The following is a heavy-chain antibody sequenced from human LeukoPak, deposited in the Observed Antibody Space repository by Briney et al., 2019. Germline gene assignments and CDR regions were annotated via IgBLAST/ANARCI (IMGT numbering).Heavy chain of an antibody. CDR2: ISYDGGNK. CDR3: ASAPGGGYLKNFDY. Sequence: GGSLRLSCAASGFTFSSYAMHWVRQAPGKGLEWVALISYDGGNKYYADSVKGRFTIFRDNSKNILDLQMNSLRDEDTAVYYCASAPGGGYLKNFDYWGQGTLVTVSS. CDR1: GFTFSSYA. J-gene: IGHJ4*02. D-gene: IGHD5-12*01. V-gene: IGHV3-30-3*01.